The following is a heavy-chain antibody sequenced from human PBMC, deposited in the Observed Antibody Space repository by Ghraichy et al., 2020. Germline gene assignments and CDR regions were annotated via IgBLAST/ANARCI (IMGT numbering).Heavy chain of an antibody. J-gene: IGHJ6*02. Sequence: ASVKVSCKASGYTFTSYYMHWVRQAPGQGLEWMGIINPSGGSTSYAQKFQGRVTMTRDTSTSTVYMELSSLRSEDTAVYYCARAGCSGGSCYSGNLNYYYYGMDVWGQGTTVTVSS. CDR1: GYTFTSYY. CDR2: INPSGGST. D-gene: IGHD2-15*01. CDR3: ARAGCSGGSCYSGNLNYYYYGMDV. V-gene: IGHV1-46*01.